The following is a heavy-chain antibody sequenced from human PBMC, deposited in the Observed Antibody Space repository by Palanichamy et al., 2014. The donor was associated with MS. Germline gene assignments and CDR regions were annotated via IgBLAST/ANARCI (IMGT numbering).Heavy chain of an antibody. Sequence: QVQLQESGPGLVKPSETLSLTCSVSGGSISSYYWSWIRQPPGKGLEWIGYIHYSGSTNYNPSLKSRATMSVDTSKNQFSLKLSSVTAADTAFYYCARVRAARSGVDPWGQGTLVTVSS. V-gene: IGHV4-59*01. CDR3: ARVRAARSGVDP. D-gene: IGHD3-10*01. J-gene: IGHJ5*02. CDR1: GGSISSYY. CDR2: IHYSGST.